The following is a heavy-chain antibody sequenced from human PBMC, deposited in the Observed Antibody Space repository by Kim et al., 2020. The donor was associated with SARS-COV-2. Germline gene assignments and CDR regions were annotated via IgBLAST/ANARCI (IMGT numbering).Heavy chain of an antibody. J-gene: IGHJ3*02. D-gene: IGHD4-17*01. CDR3: AKNYRLSTAPGAFDI. CDR1: GFTFSSYD. CDR2: IWYDGSNK. Sequence: GGSLRLSCAASGFTFSSYDMHWVRQAPGKGLEWVAVIWYDGSNKYYADSVKGRFTISRDNSKNTLYLQMNSLRAEDTAVYYCAKNYRLSTAPGAFDIWGQGTMVTVSS. V-gene: IGHV3-33*06.